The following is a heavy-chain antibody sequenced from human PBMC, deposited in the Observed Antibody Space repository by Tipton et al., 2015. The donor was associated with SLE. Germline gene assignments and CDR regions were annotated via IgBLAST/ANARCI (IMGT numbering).Heavy chain of an antibody. CDR1: GGSISSSSYY. CDR3: ARRQWLEPFDY. D-gene: IGHD6-19*01. Sequence: LRLSCTVSGGSISSSSYYWGWIRQPPGKGLEWIGSIYYSGSTYYNPSLKSRVTISVDKSKNQFSLKLSSVTAADTAVYYCARRQWLEPFDYWGQGTLVTVSS. V-gene: IGHV4-39*07. CDR2: IYYSGST. J-gene: IGHJ4*02.